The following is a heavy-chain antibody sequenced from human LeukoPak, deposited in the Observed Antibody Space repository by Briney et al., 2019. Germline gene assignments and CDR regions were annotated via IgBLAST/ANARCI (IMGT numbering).Heavy chain of an antibody. CDR2: TDPSDSYT. CDR3: ASLRGATEEFDP. Sequence: GESLRISCKGSGYSFTSYWISWVRQMPGKGLEWMGRTDPSDSYTNYSPSFQGHVTISADKSISTAYLQWSSLKASDTAMYYCASLRGATEEFDPWGQGTLVTVSS. J-gene: IGHJ5*02. D-gene: IGHD5-24*01. V-gene: IGHV5-10-1*01. CDR1: GYSFTSYW.